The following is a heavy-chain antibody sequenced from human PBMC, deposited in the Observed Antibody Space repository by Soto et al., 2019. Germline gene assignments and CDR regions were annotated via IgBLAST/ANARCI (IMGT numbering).Heavy chain of an antibody. V-gene: IGHV2-5*02. J-gene: IGHJ4*02. CDR2: IYWDEDK. Sequence: QITLKEAGPTLVKPTQTLTLTCTFSGFSLITSGVGVGWIRQPPGKAPEWLALIYWDEDKGYTTTLKSRLTXTXXHSKNQVVRSMSKKDPAVPATYYCAHTMAPRIFDYWGQGTLVTVSS. CDR3: AHTMAPRIFDY. CDR1: GFSLITSGVG.